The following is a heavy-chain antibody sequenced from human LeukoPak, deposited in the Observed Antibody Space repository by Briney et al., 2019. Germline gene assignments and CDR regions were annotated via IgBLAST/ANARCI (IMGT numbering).Heavy chain of an antibody. CDR2: IKEDGSQI. J-gene: IGHJ6*02. Sequence: GGSLRLSCVGSGFTFSKYWMNWVRQAPGKGLEWVANIKEDGSQIYYVDSVRGRFTISRDNAKNSVYLQMNSLRAEDTAVYYCASAVGATTANYYNAMDVWGQGTTVTVSS. CDR3: ASAVGATTANYYNAMDV. CDR1: GFTFSKYW. D-gene: IGHD1-26*01. V-gene: IGHV3-7*01.